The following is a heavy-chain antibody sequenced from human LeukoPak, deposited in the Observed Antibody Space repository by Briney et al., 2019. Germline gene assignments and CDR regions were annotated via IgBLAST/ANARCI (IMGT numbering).Heavy chain of an antibody. CDR1: GGSISAYY. CDR2: IYNSGST. V-gene: IGHV4-59*01. J-gene: IGHJ6*03. D-gene: IGHD3-22*01. Sequence: SGSLSLSCALSGGSISAYYWSWVRQPPGKGLEWVGYIYNSGSTNYNASLKSRVTISVDTSKKQFSLKLSSVTAADTTVYYCARRTYYQDSSGYSYYHHYYMDVWGKGTTVTVSS. CDR3: ARRTYYQDSSGYSYYHHYYMDV.